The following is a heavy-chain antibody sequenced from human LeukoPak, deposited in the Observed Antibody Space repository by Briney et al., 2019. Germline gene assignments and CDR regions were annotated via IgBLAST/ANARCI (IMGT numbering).Heavy chain of an antibody. D-gene: IGHD3-22*01. V-gene: IGHV1-18*01. CDR3: ARDLRPPGGYYYVRGMDV. Sequence: ASVKVSCKASGYTFTTYGISWVRQAPGQGLEWMGWISVYNGNTNYAQKLQGRVTMTTDTSTSTAYMELSSLRSEDTAVYYCARDLRPPGGYYYVRGMDVWGQGTTVTVSS. CDR1: GYTFTTYG. CDR2: ISVYNGNT. J-gene: IGHJ6*02.